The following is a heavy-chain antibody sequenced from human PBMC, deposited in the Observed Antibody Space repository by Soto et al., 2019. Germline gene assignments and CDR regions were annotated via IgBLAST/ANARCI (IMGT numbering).Heavy chain of an antibody. V-gene: IGHV4-30-2*01. CDR2: IYHSGST. CDR1: GGSISSGGYS. Sequence: PSETLSLTCAVSGGSISSGGYSWSWIRQPPGKGLEWIGYIYHSGSTYYNPSLKSRVTISVDRSKNQFSLKLSSVTAADTAVYYCARIRYVDWLDRFGAFDIWGQGTMVTVSS. CDR3: ARIRYVDWLDRFGAFDI. D-gene: IGHD3-9*01. J-gene: IGHJ3*02.